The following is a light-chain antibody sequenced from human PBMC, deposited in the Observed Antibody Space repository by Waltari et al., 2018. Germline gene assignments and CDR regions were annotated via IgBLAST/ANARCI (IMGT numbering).Light chain of an antibody. J-gene: IGKJ4*01. Sequence: EIVLTQSPASLSLSPGERATLSCSASQSVRTYLAWYQHRPGLPPRLLIDDASNRATDVPATFSGSGSGTDVNLAISCLQPEDFAGYYGQERRHWPGGAFGGGTKVE. CDR3: QERRHWPGGA. V-gene: IGKV3-11*01. CDR2: DAS. CDR1: QSVRTY.